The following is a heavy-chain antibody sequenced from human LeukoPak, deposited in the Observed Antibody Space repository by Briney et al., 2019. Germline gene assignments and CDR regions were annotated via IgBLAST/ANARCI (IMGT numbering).Heavy chain of an antibody. CDR2: IYYSGST. Sequence: SETLFLTCTVSGGSISSSYYYWGWIRQSPGKGLEWIGSIYYSGSTYYNPSLRSRVTISVDTSKNQFSLKLSSVTAADTAVYYCARHLIAVAGTGSVFDIWGQGTTVTVSS. V-gene: IGHV4-39*01. CDR3: ARHLIAVAGTGSVFDI. D-gene: IGHD6-19*01. J-gene: IGHJ3*02. CDR1: GGSISSSYYY.